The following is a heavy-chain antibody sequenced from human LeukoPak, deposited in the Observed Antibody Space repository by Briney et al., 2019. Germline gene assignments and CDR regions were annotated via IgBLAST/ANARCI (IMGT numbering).Heavy chain of an antibody. CDR2: IRFDGSYE. V-gene: IGHV3-30*02. J-gene: IGHJ4*02. CDR1: GFTFSSYG. CDR3: AKDYSFSSSSSSFTN. D-gene: IGHD6-6*01. Sequence: GGSLRLSCAASGFTFSSYGMHWVRQAPGKGLEWVTFIRFDGSYEDYADSMKGRITISRDNSKNTLYLQMNSLRAEDTAVYYCAKDYSFSSSSSSFTNWGQGTLVTVSS.